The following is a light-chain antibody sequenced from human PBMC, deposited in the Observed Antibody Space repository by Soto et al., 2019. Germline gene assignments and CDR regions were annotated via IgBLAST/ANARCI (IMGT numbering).Light chain of an antibody. V-gene: IGKV3-15*01. CDR2: AAS. J-gene: IGKJ1*01. CDR1: QSVDNN. Sequence: IVMTQSPATLSLSPGERATLSCRSSQSVDNNLAWYQQKPGQAPRLLIHAASIRATGVPARFSGSGSGTEFTLTISSLQSEDFAIYYCQPHTYGPTPFGQGTKVDIK. CDR3: QPHTYGPTP.